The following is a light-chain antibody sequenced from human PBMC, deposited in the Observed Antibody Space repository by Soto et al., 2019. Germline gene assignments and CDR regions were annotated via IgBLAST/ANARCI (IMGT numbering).Light chain of an antibody. Sequence: DIQLTQSPSFLSASVGDRVTITCRASQGINSYLAWYQQKPGKAPKLLIYEASTLQSGVPSRFSGSGSGTDFSLTIGSLQPEDLATYYCQQVNTYPPRAFGQGTKVDIK. V-gene: IGKV1-9*01. CDR1: QGINSY. J-gene: IGKJ1*01. CDR3: QQVNTYPPRA. CDR2: EAS.